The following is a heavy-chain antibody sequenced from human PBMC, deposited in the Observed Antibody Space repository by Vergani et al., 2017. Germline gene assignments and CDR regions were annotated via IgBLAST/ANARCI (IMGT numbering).Heavy chain of an antibody. CDR1: GFTFSSYW. V-gene: IGHV3-7*01. Sequence: EVQLVESGGGLVQPGGSLRLSCAASGFTFSSYWMSWVRQAPGKGLEWVANIKQDGSEKYYVDSVKGRFTISRDNAKNSLYLQMNSLRAEDTAVYYCARESERYCSGGSCYHYWGQGTLVTVSS. CDR3: ARESERYCSGGSCYHY. D-gene: IGHD2-15*01. J-gene: IGHJ4*02. CDR2: IKQDGSEK.